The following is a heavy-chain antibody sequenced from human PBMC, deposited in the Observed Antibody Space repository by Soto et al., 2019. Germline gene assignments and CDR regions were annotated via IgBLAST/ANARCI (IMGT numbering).Heavy chain of an antibody. CDR3: APTYYYDSSGYRVNWFDP. CDR1: GFSLSTSGVG. V-gene: IGHV2-5*02. CDR2: IYWDDDK. D-gene: IGHD3-22*01. J-gene: IGHJ5*02. Sequence: SGPTLVNPTQTLTLTCTFSGFSLSTSGVGVGWIRQPPGKALEWLALIYWDDDKRYSPSLKSRLTITKDTSKNQVVLTMTNMDPVDTATYYCAPTYYYDSSGYRVNWFDPWGQGTLVTVSS.